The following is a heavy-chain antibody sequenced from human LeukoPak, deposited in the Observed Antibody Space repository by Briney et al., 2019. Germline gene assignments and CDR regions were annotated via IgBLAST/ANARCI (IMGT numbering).Heavy chain of an antibody. J-gene: IGHJ6*03. CDR2: INWSGGRT. CDR1: GFTFDDYG. D-gene: IGHD3-22*01. Sequence: GGSLRLSCAASGFTFDDYGMTWVRQAPGKGLEWVSEINWSGGRTSYADSVKGRFTISRDNAKNSVYLQMNSLRAEDTAVYYCASGYYDSSGYYYFYYYYYMDVWGKGTTVTVSS. V-gene: IGHV3-20*04. CDR3: ASGYYDSSGYYYFYYYYYMDV.